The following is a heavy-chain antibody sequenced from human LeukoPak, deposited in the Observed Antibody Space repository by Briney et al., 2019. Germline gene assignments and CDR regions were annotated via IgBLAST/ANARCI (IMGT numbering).Heavy chain of an antibody. J-gene: IGHJ4*02. CDR1: TFTFSSDS. V-gene: IGHV3-21*01. CDR3: VRDSGSSWREGLNY. CDR2: ISSSSDYI. Sequence: PGGSLRLSCAASTFTFSSDSMNWVRQAPGKGLEWVSSISSSSDYIYYADSVKGRFTIFGDNAKNSLYLQMNSLRVEDSAIYYCVRDSGSSWREGLNYWGQGTLVTVSS. D-gene: IGHD6-13*01.